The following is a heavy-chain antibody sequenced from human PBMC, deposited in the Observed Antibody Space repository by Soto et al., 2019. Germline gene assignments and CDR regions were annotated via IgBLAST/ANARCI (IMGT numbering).Heavy chain of an antibody. V-gene: IGHV2-5*02. CDR1: GFSLTTSGVG. J-gene: IGHJ5*02. D-gene: IGHD5-18*01. CDR3: TRRQDTSMVTWFDP. Sequence: SGPTLVHPPQTLTLTCTFSGFSLTTSGVGVGWIRQPPGKALEWLALIYWDDDKRYNPSLKSRLSITGDSSKNQVVLTMTNVDPVDTATYYCTRRQDTSMVTWFDPWGQGALVTVSS. CDR2: IYWDDDK.